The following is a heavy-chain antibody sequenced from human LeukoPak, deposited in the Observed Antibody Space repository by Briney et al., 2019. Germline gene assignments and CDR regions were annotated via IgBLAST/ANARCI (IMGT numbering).Heavy chain of an antibody. D-gene: IGHD2-2*01. CDR3: ARDFARRSTSHNWFAP. J-gene: IGHJ5*02. V-gene: IGHV3-33*01. CDR1: GFTFSSYG. CDR2: IWYDGSNK. Sequence: SGGSLRLSCAASGFTFSSYGMHWVRQAPGKGLEWVAVIWYDGSNKYYADSVKGRFTISRDNSKNTLYLQMNSLRAEDTAVYYCARDFARRSTSHNWFAPWGQGTLVTVSS.